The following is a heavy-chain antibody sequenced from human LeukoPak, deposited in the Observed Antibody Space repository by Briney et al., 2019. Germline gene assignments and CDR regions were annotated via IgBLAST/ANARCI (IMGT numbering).Heavy chain of an antibody. V-gene: IGHV4-4*07. J-gene: IGHJ4*02. CDR3: ARDHPTVAEGGIDY. CDR2: IYTSGST. D-gene: IGHD2-15*01. Sequence: SETLSLTCTVSGGSISSYYWSWIRQPAVKVLEWIGRIYTSGSTNYNPSLKSRVTMSVDTSKNQFSLKLSSVTAADTAVYYCARDHPTVAEGGIDYWGQGTLVTVSS. CDR1: GGSISSYY.